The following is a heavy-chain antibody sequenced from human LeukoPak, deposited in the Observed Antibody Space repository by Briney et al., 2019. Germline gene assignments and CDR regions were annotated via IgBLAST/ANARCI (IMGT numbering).Heavy chain of an antibody. J-gene: IGHJ4*02. CDR2: ISDYNGNT. CDR3: ARGRPWSGAIDY. D-gene: IGHD3-3*01. V-gene: IGHV1-8*03. CDR1: GYTFTTYG. Sequence: ASVKVACKASGYTFTTYGINWVRQAPGQGLEWMGWISDYNGNTNYAQKFQGRVTITRNTSISTAYMELSSLRSEDTAVYYCARGRPWSGAIDYWGQGTLVTVSS.